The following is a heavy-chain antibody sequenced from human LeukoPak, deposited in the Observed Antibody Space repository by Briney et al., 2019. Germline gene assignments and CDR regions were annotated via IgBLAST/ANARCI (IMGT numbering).Heavy chain of an antibody. J-gene: IGHJ4*02. D-gene: IGHD1-26*01. CDR1: GYTFTSYS. Sequence: ASMTVSCKASGYTFTSYSMHWVRQAPGQGLEWMGIINPSGGSTNYAQKFQGRVTMTRDTSTSTVYMELSSLRSEDTAVYYCARDSAVGVTTCFDFWGQGTLFTVSS. CDR3: ARDSAVGVTTCFDF. CDR2: INPSGGST. V-gene: IGHV1-46*01.